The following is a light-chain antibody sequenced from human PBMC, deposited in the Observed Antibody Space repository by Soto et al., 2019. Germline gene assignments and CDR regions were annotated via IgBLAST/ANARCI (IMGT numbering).Light chain of an antibody. CDR1: QSVSSN. CDR2: GAS. J-gene: IGKJ2*01. Sequence: EIVMTQSPATLSVSPGERATLSCRASQSVSSNLAWYQQKPGQAPRLLIYGASTRATGIPARFSGSGSGTELTLTISSLQSEDFAVYYCQQYNSWPPYTFGQGTKLEIK. CDR3: QQYNSWPPYT. V-gene: IGKV3-15*01.